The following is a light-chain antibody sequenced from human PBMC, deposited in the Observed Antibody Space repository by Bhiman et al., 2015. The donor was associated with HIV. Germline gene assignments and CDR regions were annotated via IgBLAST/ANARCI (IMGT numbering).Light chain of an antibody. CDR3: CSYANTYTSLYV. Sequence: FMLTQPHSVSESPGKTVTISCTRSSGSIARNYVQWHQQRPGSSPTTVIYEDTQRPSGVPDRFSAFIDTSSNSASLTISGLQAEDEADYYCCSYANTYTSLYVFGSGTKVTVL. CDR1: SGSIARNY. V-gene: IGLV6-57*01. CDR2: EDT. J-gene: IGLJ1*01.